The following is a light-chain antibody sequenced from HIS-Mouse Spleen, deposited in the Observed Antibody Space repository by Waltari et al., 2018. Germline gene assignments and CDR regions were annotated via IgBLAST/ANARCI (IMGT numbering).Light chain of an antibody. J-gene: IGLJ1*01. CDR1: SSDVGSYNL. CDR2: DVS. CDR3: CSYAGSYTGV. V-gene: IGLV2-11*01. Sequence: QSALTQPASVSGSPGQSITISCTGTSSDVGSYNLVSWYQQHPGKAPKLRIYDVSKWPSGVPVRFSGSKSGNTASLTISGLQAEDEADYYCCSYAGSYTGVFGTGTKVTVL.